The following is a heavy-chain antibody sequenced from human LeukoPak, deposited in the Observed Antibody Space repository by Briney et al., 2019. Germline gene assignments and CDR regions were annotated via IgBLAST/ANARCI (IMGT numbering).Heavy chain of an antibody. D-gene: IGHD2-2*01. CDR2: ISSSTTTI. CDR1: GFAFNTYS. Sequence: GGSLRLSCAASGFAFNTYSMNWVRQAPGKGLEWVSSISSSTTTIYYADSVRGRFTFSRDNAKNSLFLQMNSLRAEDTALYYCAKDTGPAANDAFDIWGQGTMVTVSS. CDR3: AKDTGPAANDAFDI. V-gene: IGHV3-48*01. J-gene: IGHJ3*02.